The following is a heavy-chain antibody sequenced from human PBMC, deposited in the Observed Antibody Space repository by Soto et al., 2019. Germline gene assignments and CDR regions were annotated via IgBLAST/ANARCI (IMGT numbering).Heavy chain of an antibody. Sequence: PSETLSLTCTVSGDSISSYYLSWIRQPPGKGLEWIGYIYYSGSTNYNPALKSRVTISVDTSKNQFSLKLSSVTAADTAVYYCARGGYCSGGSCLHPTYYYYYGMDVWGQGTTVTVS. CDR2: IYYSGST. CDR3: ARGGYCSGGSCLHPTYYYYYGMDV. J-gene: IGHJ6*02. V-gene: IGHV4-59*01. D-gene: IGHD2-15*01. CDR1: GDSISSYY.